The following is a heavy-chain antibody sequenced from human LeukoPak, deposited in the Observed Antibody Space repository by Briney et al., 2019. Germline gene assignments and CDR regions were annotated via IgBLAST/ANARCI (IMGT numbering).Heavy chain of an antibody. V-gene: IGHV3-21*01. D-gene: IGHD2-21*02. CDR3: ARDLRAYCGGDCSSDY. J-gene: IGHJ4*02. CDR1: GFTFSSYS. Sequence: PEGSLRLSCAASGFTFSSYSMNWVRQAPGKGLEWVSSISSSSSYIYYADSVKGRFTISRDNAKNSLYLQMNSLRAEDTAVYYCARDLRAYCGGDCSSDYWGQGTLVTVSS. CDR2: ISSSSSYI.